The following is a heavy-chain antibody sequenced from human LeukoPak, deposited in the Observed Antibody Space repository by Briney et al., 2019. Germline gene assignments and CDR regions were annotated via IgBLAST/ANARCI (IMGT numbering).Heavy chain of an antibody. CDR3: DELGITMIGGV. J-gene: IGHJ6*04. V-gene: IGHV3-48*03. CDR1: GCIFSSCE. Sequence: PGGPLRLSCGASGCIFSSCEMNWLRKAREEGLEWVLYFSSSGSTIYYADSVGRLFIISRETANNTLYLQMNMLRPEDAPVYYCDELGITMIGGVWGKGTTVTISS. D-gene: IGHD3-10*02. CDR2: FSSSGSTI.